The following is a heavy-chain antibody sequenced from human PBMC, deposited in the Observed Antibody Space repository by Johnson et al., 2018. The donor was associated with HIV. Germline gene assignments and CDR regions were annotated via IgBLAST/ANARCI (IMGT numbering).Heavy chain of an antibody. CDR2: INWNAGRT. J-gene: IGHJ3*02. CDR3: AKDFQSGSSSGWDAFDI. D-gene: IGHD1-26*01. V-gene: IGHV3-20*03. Sequence: MKWVRQTPGMGLEWVSAINWNAGRTGYTDSVNGRFTICRDNAKNSLYLQMNSLRAEDTALYYCAKDFQSGSSSGWDAFDIWGQGTMVTVSS.